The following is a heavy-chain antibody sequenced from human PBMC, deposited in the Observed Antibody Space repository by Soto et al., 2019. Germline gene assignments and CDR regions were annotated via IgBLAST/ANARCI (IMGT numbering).Heavy chain of an antibody. J-gene: IGHJ4*02. CDR1: GGSISSYY. D-gene: IGHD5-18*01. CDR2: IHYSGST. CDR3: ARSQGGYSYGGFDY. Sequence: SETLSLTCTVSGGSISSYYWSWIRQPPGKGLEWIGYIHYSGSTNYNPSLKSRVTISVDTSKNQFSLKLSSVTAADTAVYYCARSQGGYSYGGFDYWGQGTLVTVSS. V-gene: IGHV4-59*01.